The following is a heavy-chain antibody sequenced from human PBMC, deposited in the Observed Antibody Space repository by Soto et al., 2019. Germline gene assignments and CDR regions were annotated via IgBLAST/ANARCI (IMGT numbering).Heavy chain of an antibody. J-gene: IGHJ6*02. CDR3: ARGRYYGMDV. V-gene: IGHV3-74*01. CDR1: GFTFNTYW. Sequence: EVQLVESGGGLVQPGGSLRLPCAGSGFTFNTYWIHWVRQAPGKGLVWVSCINSDWTSTRYADSVKGRFTISRDNAKNTLYLQMNSLRTEDTAVYYCARGRYYGMDVWGQGTTVTVSS. CDR2: INSDWTST.